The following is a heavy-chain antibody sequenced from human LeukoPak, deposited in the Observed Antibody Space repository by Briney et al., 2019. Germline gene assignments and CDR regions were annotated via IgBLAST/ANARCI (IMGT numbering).Heavy chain of an antibody. CDR2: IYHSGST. V-gene: IGHV4-30-2*01. CDR3: ASDQGYSYGYVGAFDI. Sequence: SQTLSLTCAVSGGSISSGGYSWSWIRQPPGKGLEWIGYIYHSGSTYYNPSLKSRVTMSVDRSKNQFSLKLSSVTAADTAVYYCASDQGYSYGYVGAFDIWGQGTMVTVSS. CDR1: GGSISSGGYS. J-gene: IGHJ3*02. D-gene: IGHD5-18*01.